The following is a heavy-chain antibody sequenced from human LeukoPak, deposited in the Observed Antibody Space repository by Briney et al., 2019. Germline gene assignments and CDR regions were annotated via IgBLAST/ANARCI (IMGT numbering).Heavy chain of an antibody. D-gene: IGHD3-22*01. CDR2: IYSGGST. Sequence: GGSLRLSCAASGFTVSSNYMSWVRQAPGKGLEWVSVIYSGGSTYYADSVKGRFTISRDNSKNTLYLQMNSLRAEDTAVYYCARDPVDYYDSSGYYREYWGQGTLVTVSS. J-gene: IGHJ4*02. CDR3: ARDPVDYYDSSGYYREY. V-gene: IGHV3-66*01. CDR1: GFTVSSNY.